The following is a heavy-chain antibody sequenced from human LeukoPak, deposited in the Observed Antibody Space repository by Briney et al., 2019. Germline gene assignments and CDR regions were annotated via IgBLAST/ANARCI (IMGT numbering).Heavy chain of an antibody. J-gene: IGHJ4*02. V-gene: IGHV3-30-3*01. CDR3: ARDTRPVEMATIDY. CDR2: ISYDGSNK. CDR1: GLTFSSYA. Sequence: PGGSLGLSCAASGLTFSSYAMYWVRQAPGKGLKWVAVISYDGSNKYYADSVKGRFTISRDNAKNSLYLQMNTLRAEDTAVFYCARDTRPVEMATIDYWGQGTLVTVSS. D-gene: IGHD5-24*01.